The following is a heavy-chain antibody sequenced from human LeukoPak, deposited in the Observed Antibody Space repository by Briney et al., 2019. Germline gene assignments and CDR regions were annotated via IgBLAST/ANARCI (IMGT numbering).Heavy chain of an antibody. Sequence: GGSLRLSCAASGFTFSSYAMHWVRQAPGKGLVWVSRINSDGSRTNYVDSAKGRFTISRDNAKNTLFLQMNSLGAEDSAIYYCARGNFYSGSGSSPLDYWGQGTLVTVSS. CDR2: INSDGSRT. CDR3: ARGNFYSGSGSSPLDY. D-gene: IGHD3-10*01. CDR1: GFTFSSYA. V-gene: IGHV3-74*01. J-gene: IGHJ4*02.